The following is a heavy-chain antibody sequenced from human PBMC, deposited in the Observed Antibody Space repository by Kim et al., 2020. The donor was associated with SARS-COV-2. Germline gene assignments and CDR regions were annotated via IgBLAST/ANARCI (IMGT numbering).Heavy chain of an antibody. J-gene: IGHJ4*02. CDR1: GGTFSSYA. D-gene: IGHD3-10*01. V-gene: IGHV1-69*13. CDR3: QLLWFGELFDYFDY. CDR2: IIPIFGTA. Sequence: SVKVSCKASGGTFSSYAISWVRQAPGQGLEWMGGIIPIFGTANYAQKFQGRVAITADESTSTAYMELSSLRSEDTAVYYCQLLWFGELFDYFDYWGQGT.